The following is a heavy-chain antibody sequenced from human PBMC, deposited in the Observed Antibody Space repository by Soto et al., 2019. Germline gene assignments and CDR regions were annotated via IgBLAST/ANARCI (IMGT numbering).Heavy chain of an antibody. V-gene: IGHV1-18*04. Sequence: ASVKVSCKASGYTFTGYYMHWVRQAPGQGLERMGWISAYNGSTNYAQKLQGRVTMTTDTSTSTAYMELRSLRSDDTAVYYCARGEAYYGSGTPGHYYYYGMDVWGQGTTVTVSS. CDR2: ISAYNGST. J-gene: IGHJ6*02. D-gene: IGHD3-10*01. CDR3: ARGEAYYGSGTPGHYYYYGMDV. CDR1: GYTFTGYY.